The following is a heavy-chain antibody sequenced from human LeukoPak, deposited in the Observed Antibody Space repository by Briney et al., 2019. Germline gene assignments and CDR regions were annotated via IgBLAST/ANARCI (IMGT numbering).Heavy chain of an antibody. Sequence: SETLSLTCVVSGYSISNDYYWGWIRQPPGTGLEWIGNMYHSGGSYYNPSLKSRVTILVDTSKNQFSLKLSSVTAADTAVYYSVKAGTTGIDRWFDPWGQRNLVTVSS. J-gene: IGHJ5*02. D-gene: IGHD1-1*01. V-gene: IGHV4-38-2*01. CDR1: GYSISNDYY. CDR2: MYHSGGS. CDR3: VKAGTTGIDRWFDP.